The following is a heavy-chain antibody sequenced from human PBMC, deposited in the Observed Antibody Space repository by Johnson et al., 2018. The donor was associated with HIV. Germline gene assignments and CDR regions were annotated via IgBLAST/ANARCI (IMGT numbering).Heavy chain of an antibody. CDR3: ARAYDSSGYYRDDAFDI. D-gene: IGHD3-22*01. Sequence: EVQLMESGGGVVRPGGSLRLSCAASGFTFDDYTMHWVRQAPGKGLEWVSGINWNGGSTIYYADSVKGRFTISRDNANNSLFLQMNSLRAEDTAVYYCARAYDSSGYYRDDAFDIWGQGTMVTVSS. CDR2: INWNGGSTI. J-gene: IGHJ3*02. CDR1: GFTFDDYT. V-gene: IGHV3-20*04.